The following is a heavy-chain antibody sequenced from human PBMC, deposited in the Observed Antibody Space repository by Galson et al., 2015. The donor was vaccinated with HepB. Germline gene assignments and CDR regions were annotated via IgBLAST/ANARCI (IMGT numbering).Heavy chain of an antibody. CDR3: ARDLYATALDI. V-gene: IGHV3-66*01. J-gene: IGHJ3*02. D-gene: IGHD2-8*01. CDR1: GFTVSSNY. Sequence: SLRLSCAASGFTVSSNYMSWVRQAPGKGLEWVSVIYSGGSTYYADSLKGRFTISRDSSKNTLYLQMNSLRVEDTAVYYCARDLYATALDIWGQGTMVTVSS. CDR2: IYSGGST.